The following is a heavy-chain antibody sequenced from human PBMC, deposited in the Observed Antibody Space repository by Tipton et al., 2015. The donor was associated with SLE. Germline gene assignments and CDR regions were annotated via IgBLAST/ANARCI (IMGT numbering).Heavy chain of an antibody. CDR3: ARRTTRSSGYFGAFDI. CDR1: GASISSGSYY. V-gene: IGHV4-39*01. Sequence: TLSLTCTVSGASISSGSYYWSWIRQPAGKGLEWIGSIYYSGSTYYNPSLKSRVTISVDTSKNQFSLKLSSVTAAETAVYYCARRTTRSSGYFGAFDIWGQGTMVTVSS. J-gene: IGHJ3*02. CDR2: IYYSGST. D-gene: IGHD3-22*01.